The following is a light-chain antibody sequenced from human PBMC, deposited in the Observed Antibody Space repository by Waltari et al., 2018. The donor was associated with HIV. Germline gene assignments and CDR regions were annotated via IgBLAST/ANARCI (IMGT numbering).Light chain of an antibody. Sequence: QSALTQPASVSGSPGQSITISCARTTSDIGIFDSVSWYQQHPGRAPQLLIFGVYSRPSGVSSLFSGSKSGNTASLTISGLQAEDEANYYCCSYTAIHTLIFGGGTKLTVL. CDR1: TSDIGIFDS. CDR3: CSYTAIHTLI. V-gene: IGLV2-14*01. J-gene: IGLJ2*01. CDR2: GVY.